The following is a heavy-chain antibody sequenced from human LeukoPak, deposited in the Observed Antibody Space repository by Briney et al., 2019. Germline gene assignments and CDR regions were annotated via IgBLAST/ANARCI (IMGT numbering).Heavy chain of an antibody. CDR2: ISSSGSTI. Sequence: GGSLRLSCAASGFTFSDYYMSWIRQAPGKGLEWVSYISSSGSTIYYADSVKGRFTISRDNAKNSLYLQMNSLRAEDTAVYYCARDKGARDGYTHFVGFIDYWGQGTLVTVSS. CDR3: ARDKGARDGYTHFVGFIDY. CDR1: GFTFSDYY. J-gene: IGHJ4*02. D-gene: IGHD5-24*01. V-gene: IGHV3-11*04.